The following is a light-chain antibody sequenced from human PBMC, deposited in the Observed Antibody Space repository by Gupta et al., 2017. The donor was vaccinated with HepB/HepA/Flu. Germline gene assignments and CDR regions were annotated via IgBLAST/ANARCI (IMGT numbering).Light chain of an antibody. CDR1: SSNIGSNT. J-gene: IGLJ2*01. Sequence: QSALTQPPSASGTPGQSVTISCSESSSNIGSNTVNWYQHLPGTAPKLLIYSNNQRPSGVPDRFSGSKSGTSASLAIRGLQSEDEADYYCAAWDDSLNGQVFGGGTKLTVL. CDR2: SNN. V-gene: IGLV1-44*01. CDR3: AAWDDSLNGQV.